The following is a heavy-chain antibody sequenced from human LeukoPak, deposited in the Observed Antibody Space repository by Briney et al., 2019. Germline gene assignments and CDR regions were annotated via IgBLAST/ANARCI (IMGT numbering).Heavy chain of an antibody. CDR1: GGTFSSYA. J-gene: IGHJ4*02. CDR3: ARDQKGGIAAAGDFDY. Sequence: SVKVSCKASGGTFSSYAISWVRQAPGQGREWMGRIIPIFGTANYGQKFQGRVTITTHESTSTPYMELSSPRSEDTAVYYCARDQKGGIAAAGDFDYWGQGTLVTVSS. D-gene: IGHD6-13*01. V-gene: IGHV1-69*05. CDR2: IIPIFGTA.